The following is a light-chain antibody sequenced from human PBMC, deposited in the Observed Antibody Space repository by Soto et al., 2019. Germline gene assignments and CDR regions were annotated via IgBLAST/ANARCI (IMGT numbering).Light chain of an antibody. Sequence: EIVLTQSPGTLSLSPGERATLSCRASQSVSSSYLAWYQHKPGQAPRLLIYGASTRATGIPDRFSGSGSGTVFTLTISRLEPEDFAVYFCQQFGSPFTFGPGTKVDIK. CDR1: QSVSSSY. J-gene: IGKJ3*01. CDR2: GAS. V-gene: IGKV3-20*01. CDR3: QQFGSPFT.